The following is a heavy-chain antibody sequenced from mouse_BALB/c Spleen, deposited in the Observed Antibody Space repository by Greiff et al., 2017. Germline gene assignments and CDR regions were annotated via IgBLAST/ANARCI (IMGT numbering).Heavy chain of an antibody. Sequence: EVKLQESGGGLVQPGGSLRLSCATSGFTFTDYYMSWVRQPPGKALEWLGFIRNKANGYTTEYSASVKGRFTISRDNSQSILYLQMNTLRAEDSATYYCARGYDYDGGDAMDYWGQGTSVTVSS. CDR1: GFTFTDYY. CDR3: ARGYDYDGGDAMDY. J-gene: IGHJ4*01. V-gene: IGHV7-3*02. D-gene: IGHD2-4*01. CDR2: IRNKANGYTT.